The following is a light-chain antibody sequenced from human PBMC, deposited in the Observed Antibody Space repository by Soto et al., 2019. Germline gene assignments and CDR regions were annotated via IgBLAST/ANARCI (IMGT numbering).Light chain of an antibody. V-gene: IGKV4-1*01. Sequence: DIVMTQSPDSLAVSLGERASINCKSSQSLLYSSNNVNYLAWYQQKPGQPPKLLIYWASARESGVPDRFSGSGSETDFTLTISSLQAEDVAVYYCQQYNSYPPTFGPGTKVEIK. CDR3: QQYNSYPPT. CDR1: QSLLYSSNNVNY. J-gene: IGKJ3*01. CDR2: WAS.